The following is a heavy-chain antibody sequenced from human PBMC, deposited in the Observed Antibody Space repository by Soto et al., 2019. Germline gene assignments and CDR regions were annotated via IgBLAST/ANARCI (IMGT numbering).Heavy chain of an antibody. J-gene: IGHJ6*02. Sequence: SETLSLTCAAYGGSFSAYYWSWVRQPPGKGLEWIGEIIHSESTKYNPSLKSRVTISVDTSKNQFSLKLSSVTAADTAVYYCARQRPTDGRWEFANYYGMDVWGQGTPVTV. CDR2: IIHSEST. CDR1: GGSFSAYY. D-gene: IGHD1-26*01. CDR3: ARQRPTDGRWEFANYYGMDV. V-gene: IGHV4-34*12.